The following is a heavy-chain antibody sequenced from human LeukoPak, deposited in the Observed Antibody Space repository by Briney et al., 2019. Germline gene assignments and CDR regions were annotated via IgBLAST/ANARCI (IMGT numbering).Heavy chain of an antibody. CDR2: ISSSSTI. J-gene: IGHJ4*02. CDR3: AKGVGYSYGYAFDY. V-gene: IGHV3-48*01. Sequence: GGSLRLSCAASGFTFSSYSMNWVRQAPGKGLEWVSYISSSSTIYYADSVKGRFTISRDNSKNTLYLQMNSLRAEDTAVYYCAKGVGYSYGYAFDYWGQGTLVTVSS. D-gene: IGHD5-18*01. CDR1: GFTFSSYS.